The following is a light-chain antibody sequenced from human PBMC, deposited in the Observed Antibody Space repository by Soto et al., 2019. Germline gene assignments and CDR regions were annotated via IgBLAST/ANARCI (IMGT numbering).Light chain of an antibody. V-gene: IGKV1-5*03. J-gene: IGKJ1*01. CDR3: QHYNSYSEA. CDR2: KAS. CDR1: QSISSW. Sequence: DIQMTQSPSTLPASVGDRVTITCRASQSISSWLAWYQQKPGKAPKLLIYKASTLKSGVPSRFSGSGSGTEFTLTISSLQPDDFATYYCQHYNSYSEAFGRGTKVAIK.